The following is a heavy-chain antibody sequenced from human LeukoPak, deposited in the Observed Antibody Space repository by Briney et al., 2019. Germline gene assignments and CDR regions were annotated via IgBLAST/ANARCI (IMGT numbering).Heavy chain of an antibody. CDR2: ISYDGSNK. V-gene: IGHV3-30-3*01. CDR3: AGDGDYGSAFDI. J-gene: IGHJ3*02. Sequence: GRSLRLSCAASGFTFSSYAMHWVRQAPGKGLEWVAVISYDGSNKYYADSVKGRFTISRDNSKNTLYLQMNSLRAEDTAVYYCAGDGDYGSAFDIWGQGTMVTVSS. CDR1: GFTFSSYA. D-gene: IGHD4-17*01.